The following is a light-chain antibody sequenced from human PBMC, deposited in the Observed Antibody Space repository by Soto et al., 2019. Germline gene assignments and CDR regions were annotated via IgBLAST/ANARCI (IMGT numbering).Light chain of an antibody. V-gene: IGLV1-51*01. J-gene: IGLJ2*01. CDR2: DNN. CDR3: GAWDSSLSAVV. CDR1: SSNLGNNY. Sequence: QSVLTQPPSVSAAPGQKVTISCSGSSSNLGNNYVSWYQQLPGTAPKLLIYDNNKRPSGIPDRFSASKSGTSATLGITGLQTGDEADYYCGAWDSSLSAVVFGGGTKLTVL.